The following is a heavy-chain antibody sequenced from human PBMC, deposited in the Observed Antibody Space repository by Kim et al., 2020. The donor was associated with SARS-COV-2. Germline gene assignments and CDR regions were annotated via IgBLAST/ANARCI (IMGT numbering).Heavy chain of an antibody. D-gene: IGHD3-3*01. CDR2: T. J-gene: IGHJ4*02. CDR3: ARGGLTSGFDY. Sequence: TQYAGSVIGRLTIYRDSYGNKVCLQMNSLKADDTAVYYCARGGLTSGFDYWGQGTLVTVSS. V-gene: IGHV3-23*01.